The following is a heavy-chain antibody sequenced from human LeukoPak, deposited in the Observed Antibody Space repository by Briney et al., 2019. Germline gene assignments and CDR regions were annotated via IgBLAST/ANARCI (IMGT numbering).Heavy chain of an antibody. CDR3: AKEVLRYFDWLSQGLDY. V-gene: IGHV3-23*01. J-gene: IGHJ4*02. CDR2: ISGSGGST. D-gene: IGHD3-9*01. Sequence: QPGGSLRLSCAASGFTFSSYAMSWVHQAPGKGLEWVSAISGSGGSTYYADSVKGRFTISRDNSKNTLYLQMNSLRAEDTAVYYCAKEVLRYFDWLSQGLDYWGQGTLVTVSS. CDR1: GFTFSSYA.